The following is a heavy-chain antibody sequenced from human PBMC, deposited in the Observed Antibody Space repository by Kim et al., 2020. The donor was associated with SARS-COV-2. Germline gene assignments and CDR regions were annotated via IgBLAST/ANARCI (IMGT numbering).Heavy chain of an antibody. J-gene: IGHJ3*02. CDR2: ISYDGRYS. CDR1: GFTFSSYG. CDR3: AKGLEMATIIVAFDM. Sequence: GGSLRLSCVASGFTFSSYGMNWVRQAPGRALEWVAVISYDGRYSYYADAVRGRFTISRDNSKNTLYLQLNSLRAEDTAVYYCAKGLEMATIIVAFDMWGQGTMVTGPS. V-gene: IGHV3-30*18. D-gene: IGHD5-12*01.